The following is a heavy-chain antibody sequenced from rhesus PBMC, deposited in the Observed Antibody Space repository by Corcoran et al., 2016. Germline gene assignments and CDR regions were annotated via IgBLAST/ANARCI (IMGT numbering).Heavy chain of an antibody. D-gene: IGHD3-9*01. Sequence: EVQLVESGGGLVQPGGSLRLSCAASGFTFSSYSMHWVRQAPGKGLEWVAVISYDGSKKYYADPVKDRFTISRDNSKNMLYLQMNNLKWEDTAVYYCARGHYEDDYGYYWVAFDFWGQGLRVTVSS. CDR3: ARGHYEDDYGYYWVAFDF. V-gene: IGHV3-54*02. J-gene: IGHJ3*01. CDR1: GFTFSSYS. CDR2: ISYDGSKK.